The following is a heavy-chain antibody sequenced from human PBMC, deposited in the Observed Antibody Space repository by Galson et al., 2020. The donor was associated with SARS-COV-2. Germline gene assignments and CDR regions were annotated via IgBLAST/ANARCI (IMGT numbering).Heavy chain of an antibody. CDR1: GFTFRDYG. CDR2: IAYDGSNT. CDR3: AKDAGIAVASTNGAGEYFQN. V-gene: IGHV3-30*13. Sequence: GESLKISCAASGFTFRDYGMHWVRQVPGKGLEWVAVIAYDGSNTHYVDSVRDRFTISRDNSKNRLSVQMNSLRTDDTAVYYCAKDAGIAVASTNGAGEYFQNWGQGTLVTVSS. D-gene: IGHD6-19*01. J-gene: IGHJ1*01.